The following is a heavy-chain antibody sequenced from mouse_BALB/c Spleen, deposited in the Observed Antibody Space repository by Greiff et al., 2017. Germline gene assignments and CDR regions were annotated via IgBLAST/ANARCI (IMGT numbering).Heavy chain of an antibody. CDR3: ARDYYDYDGFAY. J-gene: IGHJ3*01. D-gene: IGHD2-4*01. Sequence: EVMLVESGGDLVKPGGSLKLSCAASGFTFSSYGMSWVRQTPDKRLEWVATISSGGSYTYYPDSVKGRFTISRDNAKNTLYLQMSSLKSEDTAMYYCARDYYDYDGFAYWGQGTLVTVSA. V-gene: IGHV5-6*01. CDR1: GFTFSSYG. CDR2: ISSGGSYT.